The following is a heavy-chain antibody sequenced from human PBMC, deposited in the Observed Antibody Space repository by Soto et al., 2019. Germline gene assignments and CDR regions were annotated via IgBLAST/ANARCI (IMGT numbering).Heavy chain of an antibody. CDR2: IYYAGST. D-gene: IGHD6-13*01. Sequence: PSETLSLTCTVSDGSLSPNYWSWIRQSPGKGLEWIGYIYYAGSTTYNPSLKSRITISLDTSQNEVSLKLSSVTAADTALYYCVRDGYPGVYFDYWGQGALVTVSS. J-gene: IGHJ4*02. CDR3: VRDGYPGVYFDY. CDR1: DGSLSPNY. V-gene: IGHV4-59*12.